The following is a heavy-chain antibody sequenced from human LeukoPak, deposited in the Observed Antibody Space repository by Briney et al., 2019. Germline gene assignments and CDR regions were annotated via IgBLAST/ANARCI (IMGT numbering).Heavy chain of an antibody. CDR3: AKTTVGYSSGRYPGWPADC. CDR1: GFTFNTYA. V-gene: IGHV3-23*01. J-gene: IGHJ4*02. Sequence: GGSLRLSYEASGFTFNTYAIYWVRQAPGKGLEWVSGICGSGGCTYYADSVKGRFTISRDNSKNTVYLQMNSLTADDTAVYYCAKTTVGYSSGRYPGWPADCWGQGTLVTVSS. CDR2: ICGSGGCT. D-gene: IGHD6-19*01.